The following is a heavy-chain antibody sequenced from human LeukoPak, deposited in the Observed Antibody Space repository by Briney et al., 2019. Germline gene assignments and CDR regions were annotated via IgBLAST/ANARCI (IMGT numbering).Heavy chain of an antibody. CDR3: GRHRRATIRPPFDH. J-gene: IGHJ4*02. D-gene: IGHD5-12*01. CDR1: GDSINTGDDY. CDR2: IHYSGTT. Sequence: SETLSLTCTVSGDSINTGDDYWGWIRQPPGRGLEWIGTIHYSGTTYYNPSLKSRVSISVETSKNHFSLKVTSVTAADTAVYFCGRHRRATIRPPFDHGGKGPLVPVSS. V-gene: IGHV4-39*01.